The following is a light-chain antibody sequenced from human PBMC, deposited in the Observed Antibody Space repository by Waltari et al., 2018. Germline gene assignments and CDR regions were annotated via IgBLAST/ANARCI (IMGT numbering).Light chain of an antibody. CDR2: ASS. V-gene: IGKV3-20*01. J-gene: IGKJ1*01. Sequence: IVLTQSPGTLSLSPGGRATLSCRASQNIGHYLAWYQPKPGQAPRLLIYASSTRATGIPDRFSGSGSGADFSLTITGLEPDDFAVYYCQHHFRLPATFGQGTKV. CDR3: QHHFRLPAT. CDR1: QNIGHY.